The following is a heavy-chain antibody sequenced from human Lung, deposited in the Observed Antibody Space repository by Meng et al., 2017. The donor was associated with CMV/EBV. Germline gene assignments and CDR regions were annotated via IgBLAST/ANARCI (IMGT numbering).Heavy chain of an antibody. Sequence: SCAASGFALSYYEMNWVRQATGKGLEWISYISAPGRIIYYAESVKGRFTISRDNARDSLYLKMDNLRAEDTAVYYCARGREYLVRLLPFDCWGQGTXVTVSS. CDR1: GFALSYYE. CDR3: ARGREYLVRLLPFDC. V-gene: IGHV3-48*03. CDR2: ISAPGRII. D-gene: IGHD2/OR15-2a*01. J-gene: IGHJ4*02.